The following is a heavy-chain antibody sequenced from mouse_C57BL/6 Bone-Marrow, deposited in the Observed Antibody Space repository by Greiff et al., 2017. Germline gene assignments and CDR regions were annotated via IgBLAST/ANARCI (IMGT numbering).Heavy chain of an antibody. CDR1: GYTFTSYW. J-gene: IGHJ2*01. CDR3: ARKGYDYDPYYCDY. Sequence: VQLQQPGAELVKPGASVKMSCKASGYTFTSYWITWVKPRPGQGLEWIGDIYPGSGSTNYNEKFKSKATLTVDTSSSTAYMQLSSLTSEDSAVYYCARKGYDYDPYYCDYWGQGTTLTVSS. CDR2: IYPGSGST. V-gene: IGHV1-55*01. D-gene: IGHD2-4*01.